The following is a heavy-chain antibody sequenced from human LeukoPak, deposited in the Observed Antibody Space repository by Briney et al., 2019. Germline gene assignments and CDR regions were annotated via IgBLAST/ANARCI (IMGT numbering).Heavy chain of an antibody. CDR1: GFTFSSYA. Sequence: QPGRSLRLSCAASGFTFSSYAMHWVRQAPGKGLEWVAVISYDGSNKYYADSVKGRFTISRDNSKNTLYLQMNSLRAEDTAVYYCAKDRRVAPSYFDYWGQGTLVTVSS. D-gene: IGHD2-15*01. CDR3: AKDRRVAPSYFDY. J-gene: IGHJ4*02. CDR2: ISYDGSNK. V-gene: IGHV3-30-3*01.